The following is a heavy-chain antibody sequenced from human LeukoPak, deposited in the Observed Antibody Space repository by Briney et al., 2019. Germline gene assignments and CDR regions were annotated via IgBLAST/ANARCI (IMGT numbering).Heavy chain of an antibody. V-gene: IGHV4-59*01. J-gene: IGHJ6*03. CDR3: ARHNVGKLYHLSLYYSYYMDV. Sequence: SETLSLTCTVSGGSIRGYSWTWIRQPPGKGLEWIGYIHYSGTTNYNPSLKSRVTISADTSKNQFSLKLSSVTAADTAVYFCARHNVGKLYHLSLYYSYYMDVWGKGTTVTVSS. D-gene: IGHD3-3*01. CDR1: GGSIRGYS. CDR2: IHYSGTT.